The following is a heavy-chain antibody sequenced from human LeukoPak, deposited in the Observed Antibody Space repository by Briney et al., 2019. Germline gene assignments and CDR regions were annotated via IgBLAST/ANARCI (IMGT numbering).Heavy chain of an antibody. V-gene: IGHV4-34*01. Sequence: SETLSLTCAVYGGSFSGYYWSWIRQPPGKGLEWIGEINHSGSTNYNPSLKSRVTISVDTSKNQFSLKLSSVTAADTAVYYRASWLYSSGWPYDAFDIWGQGTMVTVSS. CDR3: ASWLYSSGWPYDAFDI. CDR1: GGSFSGYY. D-gene: IGHD6-19*01. J-gene: IGHJ3*02. CDR2: INHSGST.